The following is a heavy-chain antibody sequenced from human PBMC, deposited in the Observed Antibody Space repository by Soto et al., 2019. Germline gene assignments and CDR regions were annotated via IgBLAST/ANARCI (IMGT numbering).Heavy chain of an antibody. CDR2: IIPIFGTA. Sequence: QVQLVQSGAEVKKPGSSVKVSCKASGGTFSSYAISWVRQAPGQGLEWMGGIIPIFGTANYAQKFQGRVTITADGSTSTADMELSSLSSEDTAVYYCARPLKDLNYYYYGMDVWGQGTTVTVSS. J-gene: IGHJ6*02. CDR1: GGTFSSYA. CDR3: ARPLKDLNYYYYGMDV. V-gene: IGHV1-69*12.